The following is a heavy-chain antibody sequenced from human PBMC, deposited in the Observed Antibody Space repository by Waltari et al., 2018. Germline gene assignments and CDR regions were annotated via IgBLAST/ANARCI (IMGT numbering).Heavy chain of an antibody. D-gene: IGHD3-16*01. J-gene: IGHJ4*02. CDR1: GSTFTSYA. CDR3: ARGGGAVHFDY. Sequence: QVQLVQSGAEVQKAGASVKGSCKASGSTFTSYAMHWVRQAPGPRLEWMGWINAGNCNTKYSQKFQGRVTITRDTSASTAYMELSSLRSEDTAVYYCARGGGAVHFDYWGQGTLVTVSS. CDR2: INAGNCNT. V-gene: IGHV1-3*01.